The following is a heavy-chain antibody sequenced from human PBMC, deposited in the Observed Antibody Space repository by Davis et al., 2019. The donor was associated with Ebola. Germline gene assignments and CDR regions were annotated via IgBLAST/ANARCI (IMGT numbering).Heavy chain of an antibody. J-gene: IGHJ5*02. CDR1: GFTVGSKY. CDR3: VGDDGDSVEDGWYDP. CDR2: IYSVGTK. V-gene: IGHV3-66*02. Sequence: PGGSLRLSCAVSGFTVGSKYMHWVRQAPGQGLDWVSDIYSVGTKYYADSVRGRFTISRDNSKNTVFLQMDSLRVEDTAIYNCVGDDGDSVEDGWYDPWGQGTLVTVSS. D-gene: IGHD4-17*01.